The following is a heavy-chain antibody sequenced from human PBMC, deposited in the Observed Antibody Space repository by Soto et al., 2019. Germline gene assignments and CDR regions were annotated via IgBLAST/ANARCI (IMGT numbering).Heavy chain of an antibody. D-gene: IGHD2-15*01. J-gene: IGHJ4*02. V-gene: IGHV3-23*01. CDR2: ISGSGGST. Sequence: EVQLLEFGGGLVQPGGSLRLSCAASGFTFSSYAMSWVRQAPGKGLEWVSAISGSGGSTYYADSVKGRFTISRDNSNNTLYLQMNSLRAEDTAVYYCAKDKEVVVAATLGYWGQGTLVTVSS. CDR1: GFTFSSYA. CDR3: AKDKEVVVAATLGY.